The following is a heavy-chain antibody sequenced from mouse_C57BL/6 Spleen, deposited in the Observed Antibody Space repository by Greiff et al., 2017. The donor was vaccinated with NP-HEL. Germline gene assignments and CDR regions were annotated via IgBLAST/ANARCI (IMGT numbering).Heavy chain of an antibody. Sequence: QVQLQQPGTELVKPGASVKLSCKASGYTFTSYWMHWVKQRPGQGLEWIGNINPSNGGTNYNEKFKSKATLTVDKSSSTAYMQLSSLTAEDSAVYYCARERVVGPSSYFDVWGTGTTVTVSS. CDR2: INPSNGGT. D-gene: IGHD1-1*01. CDR3: ARERVVGPSSYFDV. V-gene: IGHV1-53*01. CDR1: GYTFTSYW. J-gene: IGHJ1*03.